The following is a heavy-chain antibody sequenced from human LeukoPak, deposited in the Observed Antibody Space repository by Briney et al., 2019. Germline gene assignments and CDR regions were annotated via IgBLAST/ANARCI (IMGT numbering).Heavy chain of an antibody. CDR2: INPSGGST. D-gene: IGHD3-3*01. V-gene: IGHV1-46*01. CDR1: GCTFTSYY. CDR3: ARELHHVLRFLEWIDAFDI. Sequence: GASVKVSCKASGCTFTSYYMHWVRQAPGQGLEWMGIINPSGGSTSYAQKFQGRVTMTRDTSTSTVYMELSSLRSEDTAVYYCARELHHVLRFLEWIDAFDIWGQGTMVTVSS. J-gene: IGHJ3*02.